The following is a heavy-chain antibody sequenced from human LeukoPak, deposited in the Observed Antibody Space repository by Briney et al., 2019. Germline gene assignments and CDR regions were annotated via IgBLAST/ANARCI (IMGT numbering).Heavy chain of an antibody. D-gene: IGHD4-11*01. V-gene: IGHV1-69*04. CDR2: IIPILGIA. CDR3: ARDSGDYSNYHRLYYFDY. CDR1: GGTFSSYA. J-gene: IGHJ4*02. Sequence: GASVKVSCKASGGTFSSYAISWVRQAPGQGLEWMGRIIPILGIANYAQKFQGRVTITADKSTSTAYMELSSLRSEDTAVYYCARDSGDYSNYHRLYYFDYWGQGTLVTVSS.